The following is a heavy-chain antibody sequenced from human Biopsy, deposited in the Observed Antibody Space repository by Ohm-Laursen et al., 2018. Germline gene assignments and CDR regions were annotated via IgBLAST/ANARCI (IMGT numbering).Heavy chain of an antibody. CDR3: VTEVGGVSSWYNN. Sequence: SLRLSCSASGFTFGNYAMSWVRQAPGKGLDWVSYISSSGNTEKYADSVKGRFTISRDNAKQSVHLQMNSLRAEDTAVYYCVTEVGGVSSWYNNWGQGTLVTVSS. CDR1: GFTFGNYA. D-gene: IGHD6-13*01. V-gene: IGHV3-11*01. J-gene: IGHJ4*02. CDR2: ISSSGNTE.